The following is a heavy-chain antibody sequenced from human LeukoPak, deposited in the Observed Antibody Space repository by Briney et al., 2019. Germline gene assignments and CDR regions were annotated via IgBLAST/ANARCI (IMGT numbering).Heavy chain of an antibody. D-gene: IGHD6-19*01. CDR1: GYTFTGYY. CDR3: ATHSSGWYICDY. J-gene: IGHJ4*02. V-gene: IGHV1-2*02. CDR2: INPNSGGT. Sequence: ASVKVSCKASGYTFTGYYMHWVRQAPGQGLEWMGWINPNSGGTNYAQKFQGRVTMTRDTSISTAYMELSRLRSDDTAVYYCATHSSGWYICDYWGQGTLVTVSS.